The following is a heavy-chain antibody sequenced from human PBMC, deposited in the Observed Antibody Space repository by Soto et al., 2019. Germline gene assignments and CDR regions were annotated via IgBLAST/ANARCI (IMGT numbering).Heavy chain of an antibody. J-gene: IGHJ3*02. CDR2: IDPSDSYV. D-gene: IGHD2-21*02. V-gene: IGHV5-10-1*01. CDR1: GYTFTSSW. CDR3: ASPLPYGADCFDAFEI. Sequence: PGESLKISCKGSGYTFTSSWISWVRQTPGKGLEWMGRIDPSDSYVSYSPSFEGHVTISTDSSISTAYLQWSSLKASDTAMYYCASPLPYGADCFDAFEIWGQGTMVTVSS.